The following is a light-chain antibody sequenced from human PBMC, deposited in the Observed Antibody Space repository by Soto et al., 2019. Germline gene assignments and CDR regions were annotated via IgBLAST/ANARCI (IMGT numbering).Light chain of an antibody. CDR2: EVS. CDR3: TSYARSSPRV. J-gene: IGLJ3*02. CDR1: SSDVGGYNY. V-gene: IGLV2-14*01. Sequence: QSALTQPASVSGSPGQSITISCTGTSSDVGGYNYVSWYQQHPGKAPKLMIYEVSNRHSGVSNRFSGSKSGNTASLTISGLQAEDEADYYCTSYARSSPRVCRGGTTVPVL.